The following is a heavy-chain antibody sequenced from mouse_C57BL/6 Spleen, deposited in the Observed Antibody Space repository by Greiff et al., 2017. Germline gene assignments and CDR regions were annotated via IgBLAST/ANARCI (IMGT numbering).Heavy chain of an antibody. V-gene: IGHV1-59*01. D-gene: IGHD1-1*01. Sequence: VQLQQPGAELVRPGTSVKLSCKASGYTFTSYWMHWVKQRPGQGLEWIGVIDPSDSYTNYNQKFKGKATLTVDTSSSTAYMQLSSLTSEDSAVYYGANYYGSSYVGYFDVWGTGTTVTVSS. J-gene: IGHJ1*03. CDR1: GYTFTSYW. CDR2: IDPSDSYT. CDR3: ANYYGSSYVGYFDV.